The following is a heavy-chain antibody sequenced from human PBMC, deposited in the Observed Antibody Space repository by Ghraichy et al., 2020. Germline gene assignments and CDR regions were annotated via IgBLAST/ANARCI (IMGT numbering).Heavy chain of an antibody. CDR1: GGSVSSGSYY. J-gene: IGHJ6*02. Sequence: SQTLSLTCTVSGGSVSSGSYYWSWIRQPPGKGLEWIGYIYYSGSTNYNPSLKSRVTISVDTSKNQFSLKLSSVTAADTAVYYCAREGGCGSSSCIPYGMDVWGQGTTVTVSS. CDR2: IYYSGST. D-gene: IGHD6-6*01. CDR3: AREGGCGSSSCIPYGMDV. V-gene: IGHV4-61*01.